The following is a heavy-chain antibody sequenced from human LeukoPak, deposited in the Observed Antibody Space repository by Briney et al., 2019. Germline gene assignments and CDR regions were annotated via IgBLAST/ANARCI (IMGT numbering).Heavy chain of an antibody. CDR1: GYSFTGYY. Sequence: ASVKVSCKASGYSFTGYYVHWVRQAPGQGLEWMGWINPNSGGTNYAQKFQGRVTMTRDTSISTAYMELSSLTSDDTAVYYCARAGGGLDYWGHGTLVTVSS. CDR2: INPNSGGT. V-gene: IGHV1-2*02. J-gene: IGHJ4*01. D-gene: IGHD3-16*01. CDR3: ARAGGGLDY.